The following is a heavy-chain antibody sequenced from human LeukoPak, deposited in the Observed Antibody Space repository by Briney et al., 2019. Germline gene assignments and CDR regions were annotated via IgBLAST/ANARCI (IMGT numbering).Heavy chain of an antibody. J-gene: IGHJ4*02. CDR2: MRQDGSEK. CDR3: ARRYFDY. CDR1: GCTFSNYS. V-gene: IGHV3-7*03. Sequence: PGGSLRLSCAASGCTFSNYSMHCVRQARGKGLEWVDNMRQDGSEKYCVDSVKGRFTISRDNAKNSLYLQMNSLRAEDTAVYYCARRYFDYWGQGTLVTVSS.